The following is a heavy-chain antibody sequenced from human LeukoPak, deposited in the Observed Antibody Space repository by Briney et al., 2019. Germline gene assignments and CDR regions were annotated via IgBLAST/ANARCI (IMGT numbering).Heavy chain of an antibody. D-gene: IGHD5-24*01. CDR2: IYYSGST. CDR3: ARGRRDGYNLEYFDK. Sequence: SETLSLTCTVSGGSISSYYWGWIRQPPGKGLEWIGSIYYSGSTYYNPSLKSRVTIYVDTSKNQFSLKLSSVTAADTAVYYCARGRRDGYNLEYFDKWGQGTLVTVSS. CDR1: GGSISSYY. V-gene: IGHV4-39*01. J-gene: IGHJ4*02.